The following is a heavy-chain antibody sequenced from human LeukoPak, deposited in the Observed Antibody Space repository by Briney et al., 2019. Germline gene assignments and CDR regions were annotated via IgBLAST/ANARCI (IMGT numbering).Heavy chain of an antibody. J-gene: IGHJ4*02. D-gene: IGHD3-22*01. CDR1: GFTFSSYA. CDR3: ARKAARTSGYDY. V-gene: IGHV3-23*01. Sequence: GGSLRLSCAASGFTFSSYAMSWVRQAPGKGLEGVSAISGSGGSTYYADSVKGRFTISRDNSKNTLHLQMNSVRAEDTAVYYCARKAARTSGYDYWGQGILVTVSS. CDR2: ISGSGGST.